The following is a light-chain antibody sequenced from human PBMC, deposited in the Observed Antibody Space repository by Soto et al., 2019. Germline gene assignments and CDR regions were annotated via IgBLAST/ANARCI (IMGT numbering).Light chain of an antibody. V-gene: IGLV2-14*01. CDR2: EVS. CDR1: SSDVGDYNY. J-gene: IGLJ2*01. CDR3: QVWDRTTDFVV. Sequence: QSALTQPASVSGSPGQSITISCTGTSSDVGDYNYVSWYQHHPGKAPKLMIYEVSNRPSGVSNRFSGSKSGNTVTLTISRVEAGDEADYYCQVWDRTTDFVVFGGGTKLTVL.